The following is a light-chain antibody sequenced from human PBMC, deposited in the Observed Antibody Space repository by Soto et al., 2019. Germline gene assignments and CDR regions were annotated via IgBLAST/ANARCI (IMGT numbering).Light chain of an antibody. CDR2: GTF. J-gene: IGKJ3*01. CDR3: QHLNNYPPFT. V-gene: IGKV1-9*01. Sequence: IQLTQSPSSLSASVGDRVSITCRASQDIKTYLAWYQQKHGKAPKLLISGTFTLQSGVPSRFNGSGSGTDFTLTISRLQPEDFATYYWQHLNNYPPFTFGPGTKVDLE. CDR1: QDIKTY.